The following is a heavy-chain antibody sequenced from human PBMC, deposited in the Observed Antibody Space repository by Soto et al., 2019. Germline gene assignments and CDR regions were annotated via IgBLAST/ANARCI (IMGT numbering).Heavy chain of an antibody. Sequence: GGSLRLSCAASGFTFSSFEMNWVRQAPGKGLQWVAAISDDGTNKYTADSVKGRFTISRDNSRNTVYLQVNSLRIEDTAVYYCARRLTTXGTAMGYWGQGTPVTVSS. CDR3: ARRLTTXGTAMGY. CDR2: ISDDGTNK. V-gene: IGHV3-30*04. CDR1: GFTFSSFE. D-gene: IGHD2-21*02. J-gene: IGHJ4*02.